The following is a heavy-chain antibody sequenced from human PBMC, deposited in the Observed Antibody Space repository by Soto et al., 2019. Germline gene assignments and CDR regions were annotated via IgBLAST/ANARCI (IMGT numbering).Heavy chain of an antibody. Sequence: SETLSLTCTVSGGSLTDYYCSWIRQPPGRGLEWIGFVYSSGTTSYNSSLRSRVTISVDTSRNQFSLTLSSVTAADTAVYYCARHLVGLRSAFEIWGQGTMVTVSS. CDR3: ARHLVGLRSAFEI. D-gene: IGHD5-12*01. J-gene: IGHJ3*02. V-gene: IGHV4-59*08. CDR2: VYSSGTT. CDR1: GGSLTDYY.